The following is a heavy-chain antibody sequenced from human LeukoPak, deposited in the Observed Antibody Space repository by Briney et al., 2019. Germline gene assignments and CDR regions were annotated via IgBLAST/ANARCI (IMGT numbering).Heavy chain of an antibody. V-gene: IGHV3-33*01. J-gene: IGHJ3*02. CDR2: IWYDGSNK. CDR3: ARDGAQQLVSPRLYAFDI. D-gene: IGHD6-13*01. CDR1: GFTFSSYG. Sequence: GGSLRLSCAASGFTFSSYGMHWVRQAPGKGLEWVAVIWYDGSNKYYADSVKGRFTISRDNSKNTLYLQMNSLRAEDTAVYYCARDGAQQLVSPRLYAFDIWGQGTMVTVSP.